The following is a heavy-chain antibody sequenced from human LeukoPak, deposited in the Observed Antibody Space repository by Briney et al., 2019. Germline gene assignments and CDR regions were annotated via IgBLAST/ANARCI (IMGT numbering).Heavy chain of an antibody. Sequence: GGSLRLSCAASGFTVGSNTMSWVRQAPGKGLEWVSIIYSGGSTSYADSVKGRFTISRDNSKNTLYLQMNSLGTEDTAVYYCARGGSYFDISGYYFYWGQGTLVTVSS. J-gene: IGHJ4*02. CDR2: IYSGGST. CDR1: GFTVGSNT. D-gene: IGHD3-22*01. V-gene: IGHV3-66*01. CDR3: ARGGSYFDISGYYFY.